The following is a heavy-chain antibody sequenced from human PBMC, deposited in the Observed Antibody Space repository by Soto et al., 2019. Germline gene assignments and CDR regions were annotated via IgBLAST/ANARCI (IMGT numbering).Heavy chain of an antibody. J-gene: IGHJ4*02. D-gene: IGHD3-10*01. CDR1: GGTFSSYA. V-gene: IGHV1-69*13. CDR2: IIPIFGTA. CDR3: ARVRMPPYYYGSGSYYYFDY. Sequence: GASVKVSCKASGGTFSSYAISWVRQAPGQGLEWMGGIIPIFGTANYAQKFQGRVTITADESTSTAYMELSSLRSEDTAVYYCARVRMPPYYYGSGSYYYFDYWGQGTLVTVSS.